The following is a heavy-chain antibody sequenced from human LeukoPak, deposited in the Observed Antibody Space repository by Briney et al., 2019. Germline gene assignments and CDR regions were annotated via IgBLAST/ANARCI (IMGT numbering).Heavy chain of an antibody. CDR2: IKKGGSEK. CDR1: GYTFSSNR. CDR3: ARAMGFVVVLSATSYFDY. D-gene: IGHD2-15*01. Sequence: PGGSLRLSCAVSGYTFSSNRMSWGGQAPGKGREWVGKIKKGGSEKYYVDSGKGRFTIARDNAKNSLYVQMNRLRGEDRAVYYCARAMGFVVVLSATSYFDYWGQGTLVTVSS. J-gene: IGHJ4*02. V-gene: IGHV3-7*01.